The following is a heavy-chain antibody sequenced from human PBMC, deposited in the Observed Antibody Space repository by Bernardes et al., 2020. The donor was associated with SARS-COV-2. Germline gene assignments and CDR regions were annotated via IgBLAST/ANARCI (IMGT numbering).Heavy chain of an antibody. CDR1: GFTFSSYA. V-gene: IGHV3-23*01. Sequence: GGSLRLSCAASGFTFSSYAMSWVRQAPGKGLEWVSAISGSGGSTYYADSVKGRFTISRDNSKNTLYLQMNSLRAEDTAVYYCAKDQSVQQWSHRSFDYWGQGTLVTVSS. J-gene: IGHJ4*02. D-gene: IGHD6-19*01. CDR3: AKDQSVQQWSHRSFDY. CDR2: ISGSGGST.